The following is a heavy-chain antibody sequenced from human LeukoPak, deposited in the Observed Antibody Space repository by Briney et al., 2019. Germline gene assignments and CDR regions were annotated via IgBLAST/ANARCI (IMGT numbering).Heavy chain of an antibody. Sequence: GGSLRLSCAASGFTFSSYAMHWVRQAPGKGLEWVAVISYDGSNKYYADSVKGRFTISRDNSKNTLYLQMNSLRAEDTAVYYCARRLRYFDYWGQGTLVTVSS. CDR2: ISYDGSNK. CDR3: ARRLRYFDY. D-gene: IGHD2-15*01. J-gene: IGHJ4*02. CDR1: GFTFSSYA. V-gene: IGHV3-30*04.